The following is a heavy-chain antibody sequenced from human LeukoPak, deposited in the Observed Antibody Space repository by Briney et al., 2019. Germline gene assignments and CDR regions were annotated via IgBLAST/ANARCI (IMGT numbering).Heavy chain of an antibody. Sequence: SVKVSCKASGGTFSSYAISWVRQAPGQGLEWMGGIIPIFGTANYAQKFQGRVTITADESTSTAYMELSSLRSEDTAVYYCARGGEMATVPHLYYFDDWGQGTLVTVSS. V-gene: IGHV1-69*13. CDR2: IIPIFGTA. CDR1: GGTFSSYA. CDR3: ARGGEMATVPHLYYFDD. D-gene: IGHD5-24*01. J-gene: IGHJ4*02.